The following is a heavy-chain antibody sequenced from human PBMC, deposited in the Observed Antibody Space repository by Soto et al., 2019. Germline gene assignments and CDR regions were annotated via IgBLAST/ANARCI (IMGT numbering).Heavy chain of an antibody. Sequence: VSGPTLVNPTQTLTLTCTFSGFSLSTSGVGVGWIRQPPGKALEWLALIFWDDDKRYSPSLKSRLTITKDTSKNQVVLTMTNMDPVDTATYYCAHSAQVRDYDFWSGVGRRAYYYGMDVWGQGTTVTVSS. CDR2: IFWDDDK. J-gene: IGHJ6*02. CDR1: GFSLSTSGVG. D-gene: IGHD3-3*01. V-gene: IGHV2-5*02. CDR3: AHSAQVRDYDFWSGVGRRAYYYGMDV.